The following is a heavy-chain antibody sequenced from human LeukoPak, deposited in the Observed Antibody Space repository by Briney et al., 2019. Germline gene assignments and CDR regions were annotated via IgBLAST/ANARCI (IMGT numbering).Heavy chain of an antibody. CDR1: GFTVSSNY. J-gene: IGHJ4*02. D-gene: IGHD3/OR15-3a*01. CDR2: IYSGGDT. CDR3: ARVRPGYYTYFDY. V-gene: IGHV3-53*01. Sequence: GGSLRLSCAASGFTVSSNYMSWVRQALGKGLEWVSVIYSGGDTYYADSMKGRFTISRDNSKNTLYLQMNSLRAEDTAIYYCARVRPGYYTYFDYWGQGTLVTVSS.